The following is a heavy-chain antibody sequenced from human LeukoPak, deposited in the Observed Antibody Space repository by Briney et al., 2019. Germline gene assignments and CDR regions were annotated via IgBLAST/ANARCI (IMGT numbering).Heavy chain of an antibody. Sequence: ASVTVSCKASGHTFTDYYLHWVRQAPGQGLEWMGWIHPGTGDPNYAQKFQGRVTVTRDTSISTVYMELIRLRSDDTAVYYCASYAAGYNWLKVWGQGTLVTVSS. J-gene: IGHJ4*02. D-gene: IGHD1-1*01. CDR2: IHPGTGDP. CDR3: ASYAAGYNWLKV. V-gene: IGHV1-2*02. CDR1: GHTFTDYY.